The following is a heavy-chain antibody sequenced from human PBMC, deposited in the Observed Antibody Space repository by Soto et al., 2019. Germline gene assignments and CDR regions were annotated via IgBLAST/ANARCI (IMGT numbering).Heavy chain of an antibody. J-gene: IGHJ4*02. CDR3: ARHVGLGRGLSFFDY. D-gene: IGHD3-10*01. V-gene: IGHV4-39*01. CDR2: IYYSGST. Sequence: QLQLQESGPGLVKPSETLSLTCTVSGGSISSSSYYWGWMRQPPGKGLEWIGSIYYSGSTYYNPSLKSRVTISVDTSKNQFSLKLSSVTAADTAVYYCARHVGLGRGLSFFDYWGQGTLVTVSS. CDR1: GGSISSSSYY.